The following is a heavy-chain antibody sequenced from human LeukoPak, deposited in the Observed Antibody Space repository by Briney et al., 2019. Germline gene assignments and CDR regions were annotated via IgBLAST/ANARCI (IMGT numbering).Heavy chain of an antibody. D-gene: IGHD3-3*01. V-gene: IGHV4-30-4*01. J-gene: IGHJ3*02. CDR3: ARADPTYDFWSGGAFDI. CDR1: GGSISSGDYY. Sequence: SETLSLTCTVSGGSISSGDYYWSWIRQPPGKGLEWIGYIYYSGSTYYNPSLKSRVTISVDTSKNQFSLKLSSVTAADTAVYYCARADPTYDFWSGGAFDIWGQGTMVTASS. CDR2: IYYSGST.